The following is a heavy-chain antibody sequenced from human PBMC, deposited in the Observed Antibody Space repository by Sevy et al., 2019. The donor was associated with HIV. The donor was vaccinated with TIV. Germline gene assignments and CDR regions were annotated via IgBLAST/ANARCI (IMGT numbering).Heavy chain of an antibody. CDR1: GFTFSSYG. CDR2: IFYDGSKK. D-gene: IGHD6-6*01. J-gene: IGHJ6*02. V-gene: IGHV3-30*03. Sequence: GGSLRLSCAASGFTFSSYGMHWVRQAPGKGLEWVAVIFYDGSKKYYADSVKGRFTIARDNSKNTFYLQMSSLTSEDTAVYYCARGLAALPGYYYGMDVWGQGTAVTVSS. CDR3: ARGLAALPGYYYGMDV.